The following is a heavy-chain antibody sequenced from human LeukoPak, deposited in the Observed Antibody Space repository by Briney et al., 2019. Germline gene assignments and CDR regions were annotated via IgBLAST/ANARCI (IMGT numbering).Heavy chain of an antibody. J-gene: IGHJ4*02. Sequence: SETLSLTCTVSGGSISSSSYYWGWIRQPPGKGLEWIGSIHYSGSTYYNPSLKSRVTISVDTSKNQFSLKLSSVTAADTAVYYCARGGGSSDFDYWGQGTLVTVSS. CDR1: GGSISSSSYY. CDR2: IHYSGST. V-gene: IGHV4-39*07. D-gene: IGHD1-26*01. CDR3: ARGGGSSDFDY.